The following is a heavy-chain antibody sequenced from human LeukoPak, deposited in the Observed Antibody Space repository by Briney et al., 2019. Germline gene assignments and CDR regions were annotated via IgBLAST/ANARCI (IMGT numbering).Heavy chain of an antibody. CDR1: GYTFTGYY. CDR2: INPNSGGT. V-gene: IGHV1-2*02. Sequence: ASVKVSCKASGYTFTGYYMHWVRQAPGQGLEWMGWINPNSGGTNYAQKFQGRVTMTRDTSISTAYMELSRLRSDDTAVYYCASLGPPDIVVAPAAITPIPWGQGTLVTVSS. D-gene: IGHD2-2*02. J-gene: IGHJ5*02. CDR3: ASLGPPDIVVAPAAITPIP.